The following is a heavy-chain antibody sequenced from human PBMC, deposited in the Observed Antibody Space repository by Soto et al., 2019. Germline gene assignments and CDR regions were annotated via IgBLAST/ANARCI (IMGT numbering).Heavy chain of an antibody. V-gene: IGHV3-23*01. CDR1: GFTFRSYT. Sequence: VQLLESGGGLVQPGGSLRLSCAASGFTFRSYTMSWVRQAPGKGLEWVSAISGSGGSTYYADSVKGRLTISRDNSKNTLYLQMNSLRAEDTAVYYCAKAPSGRWEGFDYWGQGTLVTVSS. CDR2: ISGSGGST. CDR3: AKAPSGRWEGFDY. D-gene: IGHD1-26*01. J-gene: IGHJ4*02.